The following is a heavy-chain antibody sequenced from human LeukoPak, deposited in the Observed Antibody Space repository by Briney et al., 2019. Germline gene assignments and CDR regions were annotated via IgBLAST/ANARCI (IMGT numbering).Heavy chain of an antibody. CDR1: GFTFSSYA. CDR3: AKGAYPHSYSWSWFDP. D-gene: IGHD2-15*01. Sequence: AGGSLRLSCAASGFTFSSYAMSWVRQAPGKGLEWVSAISGSGGSTYYADSVKGRFTISRDNSKNTLYLQMNSLRAEDTAVYYCAKGAYPHSYSWSWFDPWGQGTLVTVSS. CDR2: ISGSGGST. J-gene: IGHJ5*02. V-gene: IGHV3-23*01.